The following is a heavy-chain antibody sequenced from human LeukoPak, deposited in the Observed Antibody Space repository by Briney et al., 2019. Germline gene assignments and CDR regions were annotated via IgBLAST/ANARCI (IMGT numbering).Heavy chain of an antibody. V-gene: IGHV3-9*03. J-gene: IGHJ4*02. CDR1: GFTFDDYA. D-gene: IGHD3-16*01. CDR3: AKDINPKITGYFDY. CDR2: ISWNSGSI. Sequence: GRSLRLSCAASGFTFDDYAMHWVRQAPGEGLEWVSGISWNSGSIGYADSVKGRFTISRDNAKNSLYLQMNSLRAEDMALYYCAKDINPKITGYFDYWGQGTLVTVSS.